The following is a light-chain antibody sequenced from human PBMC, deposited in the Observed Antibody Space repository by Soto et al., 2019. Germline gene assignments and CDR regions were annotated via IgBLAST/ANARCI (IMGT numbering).Light chain of an antibody. V-gene: IGKV2-28*01. Sequence: DIVMTQSPLSLPVTPGEPASISCRSSQSLLHSNGYNYLDWYLQKPGQSPQLLIYLGSNRASGVPDRCSGSGSGTDFTLKISRVEAEDVGVYYGMQALQTPITFGQGTRLEIK. CDR3: MQALQTPIT. CDR1: QSLLHSNGYNY. J-gene: IGKJ5*01. CDR2: LGS.